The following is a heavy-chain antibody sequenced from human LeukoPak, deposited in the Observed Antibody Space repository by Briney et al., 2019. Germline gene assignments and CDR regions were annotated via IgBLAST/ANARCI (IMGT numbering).Heavy chain of an antibody. CDR3: ARDLDDFFDY. Sequence: GGSLRLSCAASGFTFSSYAMSWVRQAPGKGLEWVSVIYSGGSTYYADSVKGRFIISRDNSKNTLYLQMNSLRAEDTAVYYCARDLDDFFDYWGQGTLVTVSS. V-gene: IGHV3-66*01. CDR1: GFTFSSYA. CDR2: IYSGGST. J-gene: IGHJ4*02.